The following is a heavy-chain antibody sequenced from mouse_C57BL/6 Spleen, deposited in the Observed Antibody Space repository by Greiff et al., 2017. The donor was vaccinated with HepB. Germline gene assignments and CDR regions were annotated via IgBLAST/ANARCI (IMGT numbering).Heavy chain of an antibody. CDR1: GYTFTSYW. V-gene: IGHV1-55*01. J-gene: IGHJ2*01. Sequence: QVQLKESGAELVKPGASVKMSCKASGYTFTSYWITWVKQRPGQGLEWIGDIYPGSGSTNYNEKFKSKATLTVDTSSSTAYMQLSSLTSEDSAVYYCARYGTGFDYWGQGTTLTVSS. CDR2: IYPGSGST. CDR3: ARYGTGFDY. D-gene: IGHD4-1*01.